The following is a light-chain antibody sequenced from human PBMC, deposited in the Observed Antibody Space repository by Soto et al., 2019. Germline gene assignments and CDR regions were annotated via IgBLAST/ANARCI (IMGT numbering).Light chain of an antibody. J-gene: IGKJ1*01. CDR1: QSISSW. V-gene: IGKV1-5*01. CDR2: DAS. CDR3: QQYNSYSPT. Sequence: DIQMTQSPSTLSASVGHRLTITCLASQSISSWLAWYQQKPGKPPKLLIYDASSLESGVPSRFSGSGSGTEFTLTISSLKHDDFATYYGQQYNSYSPTFGQGTKVDNK.